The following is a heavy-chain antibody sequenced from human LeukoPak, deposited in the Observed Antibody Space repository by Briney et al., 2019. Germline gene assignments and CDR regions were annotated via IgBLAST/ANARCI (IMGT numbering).Heavy chain of an antibody. Sequence: GESLKISCKGSGYSFTNYWIGWVRQMPGKGLEWMGIIYPDDSDTRYSPSFQGQVTISADKSINTAYLQWSSLKASDTAMYYCAREYLYYDFWSGYPQNTDYWGQGTLVTVSS. CDR3: AREYLYYDFWSGYPQNTDY. CDR1: GYSFTNYW. V-gene: IGHV5-51*01. J-gene: IGHJ4*02. D-gene: IGHD3-3*01. CDR2: IYPDDSDT.